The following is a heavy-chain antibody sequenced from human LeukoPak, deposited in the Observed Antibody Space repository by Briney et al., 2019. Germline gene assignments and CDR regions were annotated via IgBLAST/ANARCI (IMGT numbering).Heavy chain of an antibody. V-gene: IGHV3-7*01. CDR3: ARAVGDCSGGSCYSELDY. J-gene: IGHJ4*02. CDR1: GFTFSNYW. CDR2: MKEDGSEI. Sequence: PGGSLRLSCATSGFTFSNYWMSWVRQAPGKGLEWVANMKEDGSEINYVDSVKGRFTISRDNAQDSLYLQMNSLRAEDTAVYYCARAVGDCSGGSCYSELDYWGQGALVTVSS. D-gene: IGHD2-15*01.